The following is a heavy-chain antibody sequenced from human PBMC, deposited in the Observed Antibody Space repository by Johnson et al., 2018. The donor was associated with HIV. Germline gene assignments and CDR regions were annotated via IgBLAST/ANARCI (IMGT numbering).Heavy chain of an antibody. CDR2: ISWNSGSI. CDR1: GFTFDDYA. D-gene: IGHD3-3*01. V-gene: IGHV3-9*01. CDR3: AKDYTIFGAASGAFDI. J-gene: IGHJ3*02. Sequence: VQLVESGGGLVQPGRSLRLSCAASGFTFDDYAMHWVRQAPWKGLEWVSGISWNSGSIGYADSVKGRFTISRDNAKNSLYLQMNSLRAEDTALYYCAKDYTIFGAASGAFDIWGQGTMVTVSS.